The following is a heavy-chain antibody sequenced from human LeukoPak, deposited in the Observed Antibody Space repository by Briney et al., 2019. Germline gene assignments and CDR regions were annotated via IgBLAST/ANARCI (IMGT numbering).Heavy chain of an antibody. D-gene: IGHD3-10*01. CDR3: ARDVYRGAWFGESLPNYYYMDV. CDR2: IYHSGST. J-gene: IGHJ6*03. Sequence: PSETLSLTCTVSGGSISSGGYHWSWIRQPPGKGLEWIGYIYHSGSTYYNPSLKSRVTISVDTSKSQFSLKLTSVTAADTAVYYCARDVYRGAWFGESLPNYYYMDVWGKGTPVTVSS. V-gene: IGHV4-30-2*01. CDR1: GGSISSGGYH.